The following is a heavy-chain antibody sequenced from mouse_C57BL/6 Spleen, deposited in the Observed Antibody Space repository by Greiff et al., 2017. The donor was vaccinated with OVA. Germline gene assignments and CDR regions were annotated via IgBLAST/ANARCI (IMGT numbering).Heavy chain of an antibody. CDR3: ARGGLRPLAY. CDR1: GYTFTSYW. Sequence: QVQLKQPGAELVKPGASVKLSCKASGYTFTSYWMHWVKQRPGQGLEWIGMIHPNSGSTNYNEKFKSKATLTVDKSSSTAYMQLSSLTSEDSAVYYCARGGLRPLAYWGQGTLVTVSA. J-gene: IGHJ3*01. V-gene: IGHV1-64*01. CDR2: IHPNSGST. D-gene: IGHD2-4*01.